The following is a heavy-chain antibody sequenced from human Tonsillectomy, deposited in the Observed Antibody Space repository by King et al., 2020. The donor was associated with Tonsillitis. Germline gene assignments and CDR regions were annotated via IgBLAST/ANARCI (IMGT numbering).Heavy chain of an antibody. CDR1: GGSISSYY. J-gene: IGHJ2*01. Sequence: VQLQESGPGLVKSSETLSLTCTVSGGSISSYYWSWIRQPAGKGLEWIGRIYSSGSTNYNPSLKSRVTMSVDTSKNQFSLKLISLTAADTAVYYCARAEADYDRNWFFDLWGRGTLVTVSS. CDR3: ARAEADYDRNWFFDL. CDR2: IYSSGST. D-gene: IGHD4-17*01. V-gene: IGHV4-4*07.